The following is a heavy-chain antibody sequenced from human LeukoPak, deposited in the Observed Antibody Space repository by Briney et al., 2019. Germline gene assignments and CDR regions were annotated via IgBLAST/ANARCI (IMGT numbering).Heavy chain of an antibody. Sequence: GASVKVSCKASGYTFTGYCMHWVRQAPGQGLEWMGWINPNSGGTNYAQKFQGRVTMTRDTSISTAYMELSRLRSDDTAVYYCARDVPVDIVATDDPGGMDVGGQGTTVTVSS. CDR2: INPNSGGT. CDR3: ARDVPVDIVATDDPGGMDV. D-gene: IGHD5-12*01. CDR1: GYTFTGYC. V-gene: IGHV1-2*02. J-gene: IGHJ6*02.